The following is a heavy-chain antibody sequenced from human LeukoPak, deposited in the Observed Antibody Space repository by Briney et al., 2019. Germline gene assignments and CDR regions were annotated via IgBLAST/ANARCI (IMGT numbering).Heavy chain of an antibody. V-gene: IGHV4-30-4*01. J-gene: IGHJ3*02. CDR2: IYYSGST. CDR1: GGSISSGDYY. CDR3: ARGAYCGGDCYSYPHDAFDI. Sequence: PSQTLSLTCTVSGGSISSGDYYWSWIRQPPGKDLEWIGYIYYSGSTYYNPSLKSRVSISVDTSKNQFSLKVSSVTAADTAVYYCARGAYCGGDCYSYPHDAFDIWGQGTMVTVSS. D-gene: IGHD2-21*02.